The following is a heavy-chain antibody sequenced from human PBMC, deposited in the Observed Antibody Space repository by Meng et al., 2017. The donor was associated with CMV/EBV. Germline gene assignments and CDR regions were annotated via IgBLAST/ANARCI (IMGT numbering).Heavy chain of an antibody. CDR2: INPNSGGT. CDR3: ARALTYGDYGDY. CDR1: GYTFTGYY. D-gene: IGHD4-17*01. Sequence: VKVSCKASGYTFTGYYMHWVRQAPGQGLEWMGWINPNSGGTNYAQKFQGRVTMTRDTSISTAYMELSRLRSDDTAVYYCARALTYGDYGDYWGQGTLVTVSS. J-gene: IGHJ4*02. V-gene: IGHV1-2*02.